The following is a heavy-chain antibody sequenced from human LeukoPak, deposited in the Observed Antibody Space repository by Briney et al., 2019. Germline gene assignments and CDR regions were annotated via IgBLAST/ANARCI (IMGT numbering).Heavy chain of an antibody. D-gene: IGHD2-21*02. CDR1: GFTFSSYG. Sequence: GGSLRLSCAASGFTFSSYGMLWVRQAPGKGLEWVAVIWYDGSNKYYADSVKGRFTISRDNYKNTLYLQMNSMRAEDTAVYYWARGLCGGDCYSLTLGDAFDIWGQGTMVTVSS. J-gene: IGHJ3*02. CDR2: IWYDGSNK. CDR3: ARGLCGGDCYSLTLGDAFDI. V-gene: IGHV3-33*01.